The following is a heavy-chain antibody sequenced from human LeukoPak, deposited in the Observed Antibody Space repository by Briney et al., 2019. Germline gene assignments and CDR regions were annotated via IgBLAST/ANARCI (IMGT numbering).Heavy chain of an antibody. D-gene: IGHD4-23*01. CDR3: ARDSGSNGGLDC. CDR2: ITSDGSST. J-gene: IGHJ4*02. CDR1: GFTFNNYW. Sequence: PGGSLRLSCAASGFTFNNYWMQWVRQAPGKGLVWVSRITSDGSSTRYADSAKGRFTISRDNAKNTLFLQMNSLRAEDTAVYYCARDSGSNGGLDCWGQGTLVTVSS. V-gene: IGHV3-74*01.